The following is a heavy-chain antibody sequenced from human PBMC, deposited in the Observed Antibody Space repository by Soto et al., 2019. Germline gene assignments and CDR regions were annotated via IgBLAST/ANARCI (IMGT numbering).Heavy chain of an antibody. J-gene: IGHJ3*02. CDR2: IKQDGSEK. V-gene: IGHV3-7*01. CDR3: AREPDDYGDYFAFDI. D-gene: IGHD4-17*01. CDR1: GFTFSSYW. Sequence: PGGSLRLSCAASGFTFSSYWMSWVRQAPGKGLEWVANIKQDGSEKYYVDSVEGRFTISRDNAKNSLYLQMNSLRAEDTAVYYCAREPDDYGDYFAFDIWGQGTMGTVSS.